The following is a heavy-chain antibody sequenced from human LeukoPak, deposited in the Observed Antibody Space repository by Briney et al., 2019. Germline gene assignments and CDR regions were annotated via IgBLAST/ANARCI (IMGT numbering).Heavy chain of an antibody. CDR3: ARDRDGYYYDSSGDAFDI. Sequence: GGSLRLSCAASGFTFSSYAMSWVRQAPGKGLEWISYISSDSNTIYYADSVKGRFTISRDNAKNSLYLQMNSLRAEDTAVYYCARDRDGYYYDSSGDAFDIWGQGTMVTVSS. J-gene: IGHJ3*02. CDR2: ISSDSNTI. CDR1: GFTFSSYA. D-gene: IGHD3-22*01. V-gene: IGHV3-48*04.